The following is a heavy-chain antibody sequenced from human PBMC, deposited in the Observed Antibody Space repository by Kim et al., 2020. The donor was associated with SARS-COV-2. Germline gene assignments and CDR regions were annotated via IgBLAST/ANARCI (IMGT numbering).Heavy chain of an antibody. CDR3: AGCVVPDPSFGY. V-gene: IGHV4-30-2*05. Sequence: YHNPPLKSRVTISVDTSTNKFYLKLSSVTAADTCVYYCAGCVVPDPSFGYWGQGTLVTVSS. J-gene: IGHJ4*02. D-gene: IGHD2-2*01.